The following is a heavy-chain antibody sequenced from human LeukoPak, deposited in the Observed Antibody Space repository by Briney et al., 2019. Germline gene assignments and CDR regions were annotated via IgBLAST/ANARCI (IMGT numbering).Heavy chain of an antibody. CDR1: GYTFTGYY. J-gene: IGHJ6*03. CDR2: INPNSGGT. D-gene: IGHD2-15*01. CDR3: ARGMRYCSGGSCYIYYYYMDV. V-gene: IGHV1-2*02. Sequence: ASVKVSCKASGYTFTGYYMHWVRQAPGQGLEWRGWINPNSGGTNYAQKFQGRVTMTRDTSISTAYMELSRLRSDDTAVYYCARGMRYCSGGSCYIYYYYMDVWGKGTTVTVSS.